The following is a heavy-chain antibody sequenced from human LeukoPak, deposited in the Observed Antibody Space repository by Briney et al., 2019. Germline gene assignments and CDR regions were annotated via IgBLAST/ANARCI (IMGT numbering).Heavy chain of an antibody. CDR3: ARDQGLTAPPPYGLDV. CDR2: IILVLNIT. Sequence: ASVKVSCKASGGTFSSSAITWVRQAPGQGREWMGRIILVLNITNYAEKFQGRVTITADTSTSTAYMELSSLRSEETAVYYCARDQGLTAPPPYGLDVWGQGTTVTVSS. D-gene: IGHD5-18*01. V-gene: IGHV1-69*04. CDR1: GGTFSSSA. J-gene: IGHJ6*02.